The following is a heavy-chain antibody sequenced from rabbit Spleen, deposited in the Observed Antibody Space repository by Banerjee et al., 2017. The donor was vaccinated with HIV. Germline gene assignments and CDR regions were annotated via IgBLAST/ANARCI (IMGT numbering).Heavy chain of an antibody. Sequence: LEWIACINTATGKGVYATWAKGRFTISRTSSTTVFLQMTSLTAADTATYFCARDGSGGSYFALWGQGTLVTVS. CDR3: ARDGSGGSYFAL. V-gene: IGHV1S40*01. D-gene: IGHD8-1*01. J-gene: IGHJ4*01. CDR2: INTATGKG.